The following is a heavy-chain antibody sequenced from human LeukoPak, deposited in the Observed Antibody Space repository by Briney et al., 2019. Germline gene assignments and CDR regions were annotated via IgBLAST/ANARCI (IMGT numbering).Heavy chain of an antibody. CDR3: ARDQNDLWSGYYYDY. J-gene: IGHJ4*02. Sequence: GGSVLVSCYASGYFFTGYFMIWGGQAPGQGGVWWGWINPNSGGTKYAAEFEGRGTMTRGTYISTTYMELSKLRCDETAVYYCARDQNDLWSGYYYDYWGQGTLVTVSS. CDR1: GYFFTGYF. D-gene: IGHD3-3*01. CDR2: INPNSGGT. V-gene: IGHV1-2*02.